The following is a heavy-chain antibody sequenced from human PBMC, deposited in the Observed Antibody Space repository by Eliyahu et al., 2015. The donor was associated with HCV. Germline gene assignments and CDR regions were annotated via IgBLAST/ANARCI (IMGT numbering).Heavy chain of an antibody. CDR1: GGTFSSYA. J-gene: IGHJ6*02. CDR3: ARKYCSSTSCQSRGGYYYYYYGMDV. V-gene: IGHV1-69*01. Sequence: EVKKPGSSVKVSCKASGGTFSSYAIXWVRQAPGQGLEWMGGIIPIFGTANYAQKFQGRVTITADESTSTAYMELSSLRSEDTAVYYCARKYCSSTSCQSRGGYYYYYYGMDVWGQGTTVTVSS. D-gene: IGHD2-2*01. CDR2: IIPIFGTA.